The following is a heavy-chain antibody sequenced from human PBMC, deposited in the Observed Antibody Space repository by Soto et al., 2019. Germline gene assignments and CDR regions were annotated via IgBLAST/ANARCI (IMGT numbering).Heavy chain of an antibody. CDR3: ARTMATSGWFDP. D-gene: IGHD5-12*01. J-gene: IGHJ5*02. CDR2: IYHSGGT. CDR1: GGPITSGGYS. Sequence: SETLSLTCAVSGGPITSGGYSWSWIRQPPGKGLEWIGYIYHSGGTYYNPSLKSRVTLSIDRTKKQFSLKLKSVTAADTAVYFCARTMATSGWFDPWGQGTLVTVSS. V-gene: IGHV4-30-2*01.